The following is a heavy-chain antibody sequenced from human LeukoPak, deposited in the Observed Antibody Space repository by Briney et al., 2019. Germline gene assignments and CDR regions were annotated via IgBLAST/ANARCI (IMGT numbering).Heavy chain of an antibody. D-gene: IGHD6-13*01. CDR3: ARGGSTWYIDY. J-gene: IGHJ4*02. CDR2: ITGSGAYT. Sequence: GGSLRLSCTASGFTFNNYAMTWVRQAPGKGLEWVAAITGSGAYTNYADSVKGRFTISRDNTKNSLYLQMNSLRAEDTAVYYCARGGSTWYIDYWGQGTLVTVSS. CDR1: GFTFNNYA. V-gene: IGHV3-23*01.